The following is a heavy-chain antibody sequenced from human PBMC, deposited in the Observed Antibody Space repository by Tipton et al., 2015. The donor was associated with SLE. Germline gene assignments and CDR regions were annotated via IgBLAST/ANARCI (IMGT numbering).Heavy chain of an antibody. CDR1: GGSISSYY. CDR2: IYYSGST. Sequence: GLVKPSETLSLTCIVSGGSISSYYWSWIRQPPGKGLEWIGYIYYSGSTNYNPSLKSRVTMSVDTSKNQFSLKLSSVTAADTAVYYCASAAGSSSGYNYYYLDDWGNGSTVTVSS. CDR3: ASAAGSSSGYNYYYLDD. J-gene: IGHJ6*03. D-gene: IGHD5-18*01. V-gene: IGHV4-59*01.